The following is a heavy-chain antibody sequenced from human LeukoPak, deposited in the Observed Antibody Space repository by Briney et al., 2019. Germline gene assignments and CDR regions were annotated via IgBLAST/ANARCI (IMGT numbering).Heavy chain of an antibody. D-gene: IGHD3-22*01. CDR3: AKDPPYYYDSSGYGGGAFDI. Sequence: GGSLRLSCAASGFTFSSYAMSWVRQAPGKGLEWVSAISGSTGNTYYADSVKGRFTISRDNSKNTVYLQTNSLRAEDTAAYYCAKDPPYYYDSSGYGGGAFDIWGQGTMVTVSS. J-gene: IGHJ3*02. CDR2: ISGSTGNT. CDR1: GFTFSSYA. V-gene: IGHV3-23*01.